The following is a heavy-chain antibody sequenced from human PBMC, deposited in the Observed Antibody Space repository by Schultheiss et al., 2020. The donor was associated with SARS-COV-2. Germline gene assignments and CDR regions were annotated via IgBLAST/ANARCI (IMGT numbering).Heavy chain of an antibody. Sequence: ASVKVSCKASGYTFTSYYMHWVRQAPGQGLEWMGIINPSGGSTSYAQKFQGWVTMTRDTSISTAYMELSRLRSDDTAVYYCARGGVADCSSTSCYDYYYYGMDVWGQGTTVTVSS. CDR2: INPSGGST. V-gene: IGHV1-46*01. CDR1: GYTFTSYY. J-gene: IGHJ6*02. CDR3: ARGGVADCSSTSCYDYYYYGMDV. D-gene: IGHD2-2*01.